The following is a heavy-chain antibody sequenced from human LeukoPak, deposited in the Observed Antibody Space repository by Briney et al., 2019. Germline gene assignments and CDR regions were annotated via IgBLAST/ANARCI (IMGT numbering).Heavy chain of an antibody. CDR3: ARPFLRFSSGWHFDY. D-gene: IGHD6-19*01. CDR1: GGSLSGYY. Sequence: SETLSLTCAVSGGSLSGYYWSWIRQPPGKGLEWIGEINHSGNTNYNPSLKSRVTISIDTSKNQFSLKLSSVTAADTAIYYCARPFLRFSSGWHFDYWGQGILVTVSS. J-gene: IGHJ4*02. CDR2: INHSGNT. V-gene: IGHV4-34*01.